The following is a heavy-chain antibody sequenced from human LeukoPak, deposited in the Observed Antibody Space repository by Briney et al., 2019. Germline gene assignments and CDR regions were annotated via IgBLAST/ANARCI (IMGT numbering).Heavy chain of an antibody. Sequence: PGGSLRLSCAASGFXFRNYAISWVRQAPGEGLEWVSLISGSGFSAYYGDSVKGRFTISRDKSKNTLQLEMNSLRAEDTAVYYCAKDGVGDTRDYFDYWGQGTLVTVSS. CDR2: ISGSGFSA. CDR1: GFXFRNYA. J-gene: IGHJ4*02. D-gene: IGHD1-26*01. V-gene: IGHV3-23*01. CDR3: AKDGVGDTRDYFDY.